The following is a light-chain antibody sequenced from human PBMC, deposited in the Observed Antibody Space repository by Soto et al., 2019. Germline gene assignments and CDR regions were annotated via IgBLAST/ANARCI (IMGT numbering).Light chain of an antibody. CDR3: QHYNDWPLT. V-gene: IGKV3-15*01. Sequence: EKVMTQSPDAMSVSPGERDTLSCRASQSVNSNLAWYQQKPGQAPRLLLYGASTRATGIPARFSGSASGTEFTLAISSLQSEDSAVYYCQHYNDWPLTFGGGNKVEIK. CDR1: QSVNSN. J-gene: IGKJ4*01. CDR2: GAS.